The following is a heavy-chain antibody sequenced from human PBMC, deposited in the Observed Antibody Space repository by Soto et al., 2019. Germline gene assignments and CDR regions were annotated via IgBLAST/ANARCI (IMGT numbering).Heavy chain of an antibody. D-gene: IGHD3-22*01. CDR3: AKDQSNSNPLYYFDF. V-gene: IGHV3-23*01. CDR2: MSRTGDNT. Sequence: GWSLRLSCAASGFTFSIYAMTWVRQSPGKGLEWVSSMSRTGDNTYYADSVKGRFTISRDNSKNTLYLQMNSLRAEDTAIYYCAKDQSNSNPLYYFDFWGPGTLVTVSS. CDR1: GFTFSIYA. J-gene: IGHJ4*02.